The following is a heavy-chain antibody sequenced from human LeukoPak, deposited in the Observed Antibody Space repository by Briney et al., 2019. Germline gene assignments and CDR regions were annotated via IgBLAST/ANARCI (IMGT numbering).Heavy chain of an antibody. CDR1: GYTFTSYY. J-gene: IGHJ5*02. Sequence: ASVKVSCKASGYTFTSYYMHWVRQAPGQGLEWMGIINPSGGSTSYAQKLQGRVTMTTDTSTSTAYMELRSLRSDDTAVYYCARGRASGYYNWFDPWGQGTLVTVSS. CDR3: ARGRASGYYNWFDP. V-gene: IGHV1-46*01. D-gene: IGHD3-22*01. CDR2: INPSGGST.